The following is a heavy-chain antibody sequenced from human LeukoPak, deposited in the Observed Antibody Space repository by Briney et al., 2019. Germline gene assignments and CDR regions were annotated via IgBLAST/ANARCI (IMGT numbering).Heavy chain of an antibody. CDR1: GFTFSSYA. V-gene: IGHV3-23*01. Sequence: GGSLRLSCAASGFTFSSYAMSWVRQAPGKGLEWVSAISGSGGSTYYADSVKGRFTISRDNSKNTLYLQMNSLRAEDTAVYFCAKDIDFWGGYYRYFDYWGQGTLVTVSS. J-gene: IGHJ4*02. CDR2: ISGSGGST. CDR3: AKDIDFWGGYYRYFDY. D-gene: IGHD3-3*01.